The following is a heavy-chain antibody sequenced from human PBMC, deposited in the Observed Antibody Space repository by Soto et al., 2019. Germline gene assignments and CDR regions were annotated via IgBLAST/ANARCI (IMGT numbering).Heavy chain of an antibody. CDR3: ARVGEFGDYFDY. J-gene: IGHJ4*02. Sequence: GGSLRLSCAASGFTFSSYDMHWVRQATGKGLEWVSAIGTAGDTYYPGSVKGRFTISRENAKNSLYLQMNSLRAEDTAVYYCARVGEFGDYFDYWGQGTLVTVSS. CDR1: GFTFSSYD. CDR2: IGTAGDT. D-gene: IGHD4-17*01. V-gene: IGHV3-13*01.